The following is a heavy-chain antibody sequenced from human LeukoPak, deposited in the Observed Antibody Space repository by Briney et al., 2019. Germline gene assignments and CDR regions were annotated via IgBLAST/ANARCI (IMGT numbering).Heavy chain of an antibody. D-gene: IGHD3-10*01. Sequence: ASETLSLTCTVSGYSISSGYYWAWIRQPPGKGLEWIGNIYHTGSTYYNPSLKSRVTISVDTSKNQFSLKLSSVTAADTAVCYCARVGGKYYGSGSYFSWGQGTLVTVPS. V-gene: IGHV4-38-2*02. CDR1: GYSISSGYY. CDR2: IYHTGST. J-gene: IGHJ4*02. CDR3: ARVGGKYYGSGSYFS.